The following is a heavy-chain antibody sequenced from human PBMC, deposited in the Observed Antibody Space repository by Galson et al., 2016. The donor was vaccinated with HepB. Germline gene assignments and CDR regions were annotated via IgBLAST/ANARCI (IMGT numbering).Heavy chain of an antibody. D-gene: IGHD3-10*01. CDR2: MSYDGLIR. CDR3: TRDRVGGVWGVEGLGP. Sequence: SLRLSCAATGFTLENHGMHWVRQAPGKGLEWLAVMSYDGLIRYSADSVRGRFTISRENYKNRLHLEMNNVKAEDTAVYYCTRDRVGGVWGVEGLGPLGPGILVTVSS. V-gene: IGHV3-30*03. CDR1: GFTLENHG. J-gene: IGHJ5*02.